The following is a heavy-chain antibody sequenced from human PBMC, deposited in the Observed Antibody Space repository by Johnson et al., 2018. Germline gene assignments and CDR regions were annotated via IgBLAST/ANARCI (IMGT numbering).Heavy chain of an antibody. CDR3: ARDHPLTDYYYYYMDV. V-gene: IGHV3-21*01. CDR2: ISSSSSYI. J-gene: IGHJ6*03. Sequence: VQLVQSGGGLVKPGGSLRLSCAASGFTFSSYSMNWVRQAPGKGLEWVSSISSSSSYIYYADSVKGRFTISKDNAKNSLYLQMNSLRAEDTAGYYCARDHPLTDYYYYYMDVWGKGTTVTVSS. D-gene: IGHD4-11*01. CDR1: GFTFSSYS.